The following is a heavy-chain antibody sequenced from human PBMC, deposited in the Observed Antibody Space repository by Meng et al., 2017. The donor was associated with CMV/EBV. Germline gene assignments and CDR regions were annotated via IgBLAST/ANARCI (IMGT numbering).Heavy chain of an antibody. D-gene: IGHD1-14*01. CDR2: IYYSGST. V-gene: IGHV4-30-4*08. J-gene: IGHJ4*02. Sequence: QVQLQESGPGLVKPSQTLSLTCTFSGGSISSGDYYWSWIRQPPGKGLEWIGYIYYSGSTYYNPSLKSRVTISVDTSKNQFSLKLSSVTAADTAVYYCARVMGPNRTPYYFDYWGQGTLVTVSS. CDR1: GGSISSGDYY. CDR3: ARVMGPNRTPYYFDY.